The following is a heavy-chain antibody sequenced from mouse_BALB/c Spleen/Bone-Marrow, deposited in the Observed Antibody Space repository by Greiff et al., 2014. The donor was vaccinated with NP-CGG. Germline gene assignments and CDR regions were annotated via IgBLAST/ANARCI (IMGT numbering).Heavy chain of an antibody. CDR3: ARRTYSHWYFDV. J-gene: IGHJ1*01. D-gene: IGHD1-1*01. CDR1: GFTFSSYY. V-gene: IGHV5-6-2*01. CDR2: INSNGGST. Sequence: DVMLVESGGGLVKLGGSLKLSCAASGFTFSSYYMSWVRQTPEKRLELVAAINSNGGSTYYPDTVKGRFTISRDNAKNTLYLQMSSPKSEDTALYYCARRTYSHWYFDVWGAGTTVTVSS.